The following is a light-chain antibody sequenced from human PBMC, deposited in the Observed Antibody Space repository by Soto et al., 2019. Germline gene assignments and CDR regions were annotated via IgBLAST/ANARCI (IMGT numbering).Light chain of an antibody. Sequence: TVMTQSPATLSVSPGARATLSCRASQSVSSNLAWYQQKPGQAPRLLIYGASTRATGIPARFSGSGSGTEFTLTISSLQSEDFAIYYCQQYNNWPSWTFGQGAKVDI. V-gene: IGKV3-15*01. CDR1: QSVSSN. CDR3: QQYNNWPSWT. CDR2: GAS. J-gene: IGKJ1*01.